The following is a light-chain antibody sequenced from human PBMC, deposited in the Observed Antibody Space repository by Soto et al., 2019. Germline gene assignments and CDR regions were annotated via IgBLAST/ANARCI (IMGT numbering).Light chain of an antibody. V-gene: IGKV3-11*01. CDR1: QSVSSY. J-gene: IGKJ2*01. CDR3: QQRSNWLYT. CDR2: DAS. Sequence: EIVLTQSPATLSLSPGERATLSCRASQSVSSYLAWYQQKPGQAPRLLIYDASNRATGIPARFSGSGSGTAFTLTIGSLEPEDFAVYYCQQRSNWLYTFGQGTKLEIK.